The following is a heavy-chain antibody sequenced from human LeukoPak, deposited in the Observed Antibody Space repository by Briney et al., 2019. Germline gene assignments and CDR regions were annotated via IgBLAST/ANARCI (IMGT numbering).Heavy chain of an antibody. CDR1: GGTFSSYA. D-gene: IGHD3-3*01. CDR2: IIPIFGTA. CDR3: ARNAIFGVVIGPIYYYYMDV. Sequence: SVKVSCKASGGTFSSYAISWVRQAPGQGLEWMGGIIPIFGTANYAQKFQGRVTITADESTSTAYMELSSLRSEDTAVYYCARNAIFGVVIGPIYYYYMDVWGKGTTVTVSS. J-gene: IGHJ6*03. V-gene: IGHV1-69*13.